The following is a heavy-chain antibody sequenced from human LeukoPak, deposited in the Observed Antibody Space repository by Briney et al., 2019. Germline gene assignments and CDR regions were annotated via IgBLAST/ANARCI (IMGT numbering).Heavy chain of an antibody. CDR1: GGSISSYY. V-gene: IGHV4-4*07. Sequence: SETLSLTCTVSGGSISSYYWSWIRQPAGKGLEWIGRIYTSGSTNYNPSLKSRVTISVDKSKNQFSLKLSSVTAADTAVYYCASLYCSSTSCYGFFDYWGQGTLVTVSS. CDR2: IYTSGST. CDR3: ASLYCSSTSCYGFFDY. J-gene: IGHJ4*02. D-gene: IGHD2-2*01.